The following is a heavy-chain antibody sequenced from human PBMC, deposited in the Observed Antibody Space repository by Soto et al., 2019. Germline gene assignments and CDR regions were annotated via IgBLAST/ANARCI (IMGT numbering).Heavy chain of an antibody. CDR1: GGSISSYY. Sequence: TLSLTCTVSGGSISSYYWSWIRQPPGKGLEWIGYIYYSGSTNYNPSLKSRVTISVDTSKNQFSLKLSSVTAADTAVYFCARHGYGNDYWGQGTLVTVSS. CDR3: ARHGYGNDY. J-gene: IGHJ4*02. V-gene: IGHV4-59*01. CDR2: IYYSGST. D-gene: IGHD5-12*01.